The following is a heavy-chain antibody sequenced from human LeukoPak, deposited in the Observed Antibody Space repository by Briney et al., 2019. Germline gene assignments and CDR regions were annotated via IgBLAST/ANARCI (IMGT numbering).Heavy chain of an antibody. D-gene: IGHD1-1*01. CDR1: GFTFSSYG. CDR3: ARDVAGNLGH. CDR2: IWYDGSNK. J-gene: IGHJ4*02. Sequence: GGSLRLSCAASGFTFSSYGMHWVRQAPGKGLEWVAVIWYDGSNKYYADSVKGRFTISRDNAKNTLYLQMSSLTAEDTAVYSCARDVAGNLGHWGQGTLVTVSS. V-gene: IGHV3-33*01.